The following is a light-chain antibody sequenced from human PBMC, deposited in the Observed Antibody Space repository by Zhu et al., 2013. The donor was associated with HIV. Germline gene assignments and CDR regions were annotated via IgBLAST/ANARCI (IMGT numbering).Light chain of an antibody. CDR2: GKN. V-gene: IGLV3-19*01. J-gene: IGLJ2*01. CDR3: NSRDSSGNHLV. CDR1: SLRSYY. Sequence: SSELTQDPAVSVALGQTVRITCQGDSLRSYYASWYQQKPGQAPVLVIYGKNNRPSGIPDRFSGSNSGNTASLTITGAQAEDEADYYCNSRDSSGNHLVFGGGTKLTVL.